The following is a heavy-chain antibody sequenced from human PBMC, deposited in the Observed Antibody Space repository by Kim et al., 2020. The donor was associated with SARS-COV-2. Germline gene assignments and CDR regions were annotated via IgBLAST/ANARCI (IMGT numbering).Heavy chain of an antibody. D-gene: IGHD3-22*01. V-gene: IGHV4-31*03. CDR3: ARALSITMIVVVINAFDI. CDR1: GGSISSGGYY. CDR2: IYYSGST. J-gene: IGHJ3*02. Sequence: SETLSLTCTVSGGSISSGGYYWSWIRKHPGKGLEWIGYIYYSGSTYYNPSLKSRVTISVDTSKNQFSLKLSSVTAADTAVYYCARALSITMIVVVINAFDIWGQGTMVTVSS.